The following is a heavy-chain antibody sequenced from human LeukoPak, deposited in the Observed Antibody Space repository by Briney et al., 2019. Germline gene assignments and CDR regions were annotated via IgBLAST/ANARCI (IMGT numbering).Heavy chain of an antibody. V-gene: IGHV3-23*01. CDR1: GFTLSTYA. CDR3: AKGGLWFGELLPPDAFDI. J-gene: IGHJ3*02. D-gene: IGHD3-10*01. CDR2: ISGSGGST. Sequence: PGGSLRLSCAASGFTLSTYAMSWVRQTPGKGLEWVSAISGSGGSTYYADSVKGRFTISRDNSKNTLYLQMNSLRAEDTAVYYCAKGGLWFGELLPPDAFDIWGQGTMVTVSS.